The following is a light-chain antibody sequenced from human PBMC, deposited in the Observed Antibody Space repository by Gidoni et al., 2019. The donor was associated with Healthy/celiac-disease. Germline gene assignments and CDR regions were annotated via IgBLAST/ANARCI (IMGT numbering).Light chain of an antibody. Sequence: QSALTQPASVHVSRGHSITISCTGTSSDVGCYNLVSWYQQHPGKAPKLMIYEVSKRPSGVSNRFSGSKSGNTASLTISGLQAEDEADYYCCSYAGSSAYVFGTGTKVTVL. CDR2: EVS. CDR1: SSDVGCYNL. J-gene: IGLJ1*01. V-gene: IGLV2-23*02. CDR3: CSYAGSSAYV.